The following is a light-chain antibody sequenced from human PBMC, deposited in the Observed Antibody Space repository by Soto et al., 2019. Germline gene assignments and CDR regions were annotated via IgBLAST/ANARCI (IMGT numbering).Light chain of an antibody. CDR3: SVYISSDML. J-gene: IGLJ2*01. CDR1: NHDIGGYNY. Sequence: QSAPAQPASVSGSPGQSITISCTGTNHDIGGYNYVSWYRLRPGKAPELLIFDVSNRPSGVSDRFSGSKSGSTASLTISRLQAEDEGDYYCSVYISSDMLFCGGTQLTVL. V-gene: IGLV2-14*03. CDR2: DVS.